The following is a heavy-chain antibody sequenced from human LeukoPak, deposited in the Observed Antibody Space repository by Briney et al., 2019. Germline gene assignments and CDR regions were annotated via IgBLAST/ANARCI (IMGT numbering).Heavy chain of an antibody. CDR1: RGTFSSYA. Sequence: SVKVSCKAPRGTFSSYAISWVRQAPGQGLEWMGGIIPIFGTANYAQKFQGRVTITTDESTSTAYMELSSLRSEDTAVYYCARGSGYGGNSIYVAYWGQGTLVTVSS. D-gene: IGHD4-23*01. CDR3: ARGSGYGGNSIYVAY. CDR2: IIPIFGTA. J-gene: IGHJ4*02. V-gene: IGHV1-69*05.